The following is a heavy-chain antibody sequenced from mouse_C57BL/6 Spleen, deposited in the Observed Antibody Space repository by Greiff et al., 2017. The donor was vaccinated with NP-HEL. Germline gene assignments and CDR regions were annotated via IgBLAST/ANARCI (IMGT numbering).Heavy chain of an antibody. CDR2: INPNYGTT. CDR1: GYSFTDYN. Sequence: VQLQQSGPELVKPGASVKISCKASGYSFTDYNMNWVKQSNGKSLEWIGVINPNYGTTSYNQKFKGKATLTVDQSSSTSYMQLNSLTSEDSAVYYCARGDYYYGSSYGNYAMDYWGQGTSVTVSS. J-gene: IGHJ4*01. D-gene: IGHD1-1*01. CDR3: ARGDYYYGSSYGNYAMDY. V-gene: IGHV1-39*01.